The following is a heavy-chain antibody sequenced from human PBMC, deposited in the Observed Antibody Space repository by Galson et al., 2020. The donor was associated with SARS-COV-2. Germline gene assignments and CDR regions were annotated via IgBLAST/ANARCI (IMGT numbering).Heavy chain of an antibody. CDR1: GGSMSSSNW. V-gene: IGHV4-4*02. CDR2: IYHSGDS. CDR3: SSRPRWFGYSYYYYGMDV. D-gene: IGHD3-10*01. Sequence: ASETLSLTCAVSGGSMSSSNWWTWVRQPPGQGLEWTGEIYHSGDSNYNPSIKSRVTIAMDKSTNQFSLQLSSVTAADTAVYYCSSRPRWFGYSYYYYGMDVWGQGTTVTVSS. J-gene: IGHJ6*02.